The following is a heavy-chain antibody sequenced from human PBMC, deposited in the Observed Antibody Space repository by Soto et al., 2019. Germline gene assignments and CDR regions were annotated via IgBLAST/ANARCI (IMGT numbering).Heavy chain of an antibody. CDR2: ISTFNGKT. CDR3: ARLLTEGEAFREDAFDL. CDR1: RYTFTSHG. V-gene: IGHV1-18*01. J-gene: IGHJ3*01. Sequence: QIQLMQSGGDVKTPGASLKVSCTTSRYTFTSHGIAWVRQAPGQGLEWMGWISTFNGKTDYAPKFQGRAPKAADTITSAIHMELRSLRSADTGAYYCARLLTEGEAFREDAFDLWGPGTKVTVSS. D-gene: IGHD3-9*01.